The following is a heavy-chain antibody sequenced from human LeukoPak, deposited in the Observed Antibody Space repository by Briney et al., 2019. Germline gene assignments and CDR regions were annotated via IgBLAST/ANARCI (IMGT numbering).Heavy chain of an antibody. J-gene: IGHJ4*02. CDR3: ASRTYYYGSGSYWNY. CDR2: INHSGST. CDR1: GGSFSGYY. D-gene: IGHD3-10*01. Sequence: SETLSLTCAVYGGSFSGYYWSWIRQPPGKGLEWIGEINHSGSTNYNPSLKSRVTISVDTSKNQFSLKLSSVTAADTAVYYCASRTYYYGSGSYWNYRGQGTLVTVSS. V-gene: IGHV4-34*01.